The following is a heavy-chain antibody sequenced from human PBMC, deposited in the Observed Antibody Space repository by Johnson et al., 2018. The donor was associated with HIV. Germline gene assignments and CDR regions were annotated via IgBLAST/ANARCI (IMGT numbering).Heavy chain of an antibody. D-gene: IGHD6-6*01. CDR1: GFTFSSYW. Sequence: VQLVESGGGLVQPGGSLRLSCAASGFTFSSYWMSWVRQAPGKGLMWVSRISGDGSSSRYADSVKGRFPISRDNAKNTLYLQLNSLRVEDTAIYYGARAQLLADDAFNNWGQGTMVTVSS. V-gene: IGHV3-74*02. CDR2: ISGDGSSS. J-gene: IGHJ3*02. CDR3: ARAQLLADDAFNN.